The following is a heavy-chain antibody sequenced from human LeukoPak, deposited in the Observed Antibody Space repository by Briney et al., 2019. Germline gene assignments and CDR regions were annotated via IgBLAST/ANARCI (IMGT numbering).Heavy chain of an antibody. CDR1: GFTFSSYA. Sequence: GGSLRLACAASGFTFSSYAMRWVRQARGRGLEWVSAISGREGSPYYADYVKRRFTISRDNSKNTLYLQMNSLRAEDTAVYYCAKGPRGIDLPLHRPHEYDYWGQGTLVTVSS. V-gene: IGHV3-23*01. J-gene: IGHJ4*02. CDR3: AKGPRGIDLPLHRPHEYDY. D-gene: IGHD3-10*01. CDR2: ISGREGSP.